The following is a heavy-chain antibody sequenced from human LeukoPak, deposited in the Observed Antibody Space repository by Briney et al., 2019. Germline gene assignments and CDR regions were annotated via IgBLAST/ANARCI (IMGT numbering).Heavy chain of an antibody. CDR3: ARRYCSGGSCYSGFDY. D-gene: IGHD2-15*01. Sequence: GESLKISCKCSGYSFTSYWIGWVRQMPGKGLEWMGIIYPGDSDTRYSPSLQGQVTISADKSISTAYLQWSSLKASDTAMYYCARRYCSGGSCYSGFDYWGQGTLVTVSS. J-gene: IGHJ4*02. CDR1: GYSFTSYW. CDR2: IYPGDSDT. V-gene: IGHV5-51*01.